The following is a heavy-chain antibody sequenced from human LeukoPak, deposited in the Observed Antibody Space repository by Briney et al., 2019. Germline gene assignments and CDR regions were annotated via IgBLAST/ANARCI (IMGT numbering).Heavy chain of an antibody. CDR2: ISPRGDIT. D-gene: IGHD5-12*01. CDR1: GFTFSNHG. CDR3: SRIGYSGYDSSWYFDL. Sequence: AGTLRLTCAASGFTFSNHGMDWVRQAPGKGLEWVSGISPRGDITYYADPVKGSFTNTIDNSKNTLHLQMGSLRAEDMAVYYCSRIGYSGYDSSWYFDLWGRGTLVTVSS. J-gene: IGHJ2*01. V-gene: IGHV3-23*01.